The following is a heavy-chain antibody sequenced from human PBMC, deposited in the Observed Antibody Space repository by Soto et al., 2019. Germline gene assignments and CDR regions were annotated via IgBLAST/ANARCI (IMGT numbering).Heavy chain of an antibody. J-gene: IGHJ4*02. V-gene: IGHV3-33*03. CDR2: IWYDGSNK. CDR1: GFPVSSYG. CDR3: ASSRN. Sequence: GWSLRLSCAASGFPVSSYGMHWVRQAPGKGLDWVGVIWYDGSNKDYAESVKGRFTISRDNSKNMLYLQMNSLRADDTAVYYCASSRNWGEGTLVTVSS.